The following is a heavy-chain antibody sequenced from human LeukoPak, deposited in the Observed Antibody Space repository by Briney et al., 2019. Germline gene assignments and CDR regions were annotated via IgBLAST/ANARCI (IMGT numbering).Heavy chain of an antibody. V-gene: IGHV4-39*07. D-gene: IGHD2-21*02. CDR2: IYYSGST. CDR1: GGSISSSSYY. Sequence: SETLSLTCTVSGGSISSSSYYWGWIRQPPGKGLEWIGSIYYSGSTYYNPSLKSRVTISVDTSKNQFSLKLSSVTAADTAVYYCARGVVTAPQTFDYWGQGTLVTVSS. CDR3: ARGVVTAPQTFDY. J-gene: IGHJ4*02.